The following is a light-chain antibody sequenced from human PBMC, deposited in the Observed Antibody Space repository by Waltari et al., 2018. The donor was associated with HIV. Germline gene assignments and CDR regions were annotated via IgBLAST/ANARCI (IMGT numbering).Light chain of an antibody. CDR3: QQYDSLPFT. J-gene: IGKJ3*01. V-gene: IGKV1-33*01. CDR1: EHINNY. Sequence: DIQMTQSPSSLSASIGDRVAMTCQASEHINNYLNWYQQKPGKAPKLLIYDSSSLETGVPSRFSGSGSGTHFTFTISSLQPEDLATYYCQQYDSLPFTFGPGTKVEIK. CDR2: DSS.